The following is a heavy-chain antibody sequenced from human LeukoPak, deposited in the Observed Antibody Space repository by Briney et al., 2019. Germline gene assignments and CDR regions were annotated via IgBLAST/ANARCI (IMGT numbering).Heavy chain of an antibody. CDR1: GFTFSSYW. J-gene: IGHJ4*02. D-gene: IGHD3-22*01. V-gene: IGHV3-74*01. CDR3: ASSIRHYHDSSGYHDY. CDR2: INTDGSST. Sequence: PGGSLRLSCAASGFTFSSYWMHWVRQAPGKGLVWVSRINTDGSSTSYADSVKGRFTISRDNAKNTLYLQMNRLRAEDTAVYYCASSIRHYHDSSGYHDYWGQGTLVTVSS.